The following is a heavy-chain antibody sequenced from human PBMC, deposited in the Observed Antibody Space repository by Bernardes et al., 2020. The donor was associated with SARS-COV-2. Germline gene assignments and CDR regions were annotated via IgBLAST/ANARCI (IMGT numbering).Heavy chain of an antibody. CDR2: MNWNGGST. V-gene: IGHV3-20*01. D-gene: IGHD2-2*01. CDR3: ARIAVPAAIDAFDI. J-gene: IGHJ3*02. CDR1: GLTFDEDG. Sequence: ESLSLSCAASGLTFDEDGMSWVRQAPAKGLGWVSGMNWNGGSTGYADSVKGRFTISRDNAKNSLYLQMNSLRAEDTALYHGARIAVPAAIDAFDIWGQGTMVTVSS.